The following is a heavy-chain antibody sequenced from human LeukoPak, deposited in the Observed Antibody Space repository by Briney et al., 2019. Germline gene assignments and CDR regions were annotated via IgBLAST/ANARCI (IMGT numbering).Heavy chain of an antibody. V-gene: IGHV4-39*01. J-gene: IGHJ4*02. CDR1: GGSISSSSYY. CDR3: ARARAARHDVDY. Sequence: PSETLSLTCTVSGGSISSSSYYWGWIRQPPGKGLEWIGSIYYSGSTYYNPSLKSRVTISVDTSKNQFSLKLSSVTAADTAVYYCARARAARHDVDYWGQGTLVTVSS. CDR2: IYYSGST. D-gene: IGHD6-6*01.